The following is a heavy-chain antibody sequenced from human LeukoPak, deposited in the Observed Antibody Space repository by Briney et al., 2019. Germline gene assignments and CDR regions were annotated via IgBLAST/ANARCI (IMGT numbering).Heavy chain of an antibody. J-gene: IGHJ5*02. CDR2: IKTTTVGGTT. D-gene: IGHD5-12*01. CDR3: TTDFFQGYSGS. Sequence: GGSLRVSCAASGFSFSNVWMTWVRQAPGKRLECVCRIKTTTVGGTTDYAAPVKGRFTISRDHSKNMVYLQMKSLQTEDTAVYYCTTDFFQGYSGSWGQGTLVTVSS. CDR1: GFSFSNVW. V-gene: IGHV3-15*01.